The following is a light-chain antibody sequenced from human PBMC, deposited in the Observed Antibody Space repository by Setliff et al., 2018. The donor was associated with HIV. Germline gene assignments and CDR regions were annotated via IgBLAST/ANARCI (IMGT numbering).Light chain of an antibody. J-gene: IGLJ1*01. V-gene: IGLV2-11*01. CDR1: SSDIGAYNY. CDR3: NSFTSSTIYV. CDR2: DVT. Sequence: QSALTQPRSVSGSPRQSVTISCTGTSSDIGAYNYVSWYQQHPGKAPKLIIYDVTKWPSGVPDRFSGSKSGNTASLTISGLQAEDEADYYCNSFTSSTIYVFGTGTKVTVL.